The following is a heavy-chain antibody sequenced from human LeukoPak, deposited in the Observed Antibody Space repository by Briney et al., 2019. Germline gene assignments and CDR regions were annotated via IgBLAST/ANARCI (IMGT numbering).Heavy chain of an antibody. V-gene: IGHV3-48*04. J-gene: IGHJ3*02. CDR3: ARVVYCSGGSCHIFAFDI. CDR2: ISSSGSTI. CDR1: GFTFSSYA. Sequence: GGSLRLSCAASGFTFSSYAMHWVRQAPGKGLEWVSYISSSGSTIFYADSVKGRFTISRDNAKNSLSLRVNSLRAEDTAVYYCARVVYCSGGSCHIFAFDIWGQGTMVTVSS. D-gene: IGHD2-15*01.